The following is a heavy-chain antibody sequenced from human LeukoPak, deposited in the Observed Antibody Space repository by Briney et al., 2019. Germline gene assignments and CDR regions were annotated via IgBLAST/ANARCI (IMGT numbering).Heavy chain of an antibody. D-gene: IGHD2-2*01. CDR1: GGSFSGYY. CDR3: ARVLRGSVVVPAANNYYDYYMDV. J-gene: IGHJ6*03. V-gene: IGHV4-34*01. CDR2: INHSGST. Sequence: SETLSLTCAVYGGSFSGYYWSWIRQPPGKGLEWIGEINHSGSTNYNPSLKSRVTISVDETTNKFSLTLSSVLAAHAAVYYSARVLRGSVVVPAANNYYDYYMDVWGKGTTVTVSS.